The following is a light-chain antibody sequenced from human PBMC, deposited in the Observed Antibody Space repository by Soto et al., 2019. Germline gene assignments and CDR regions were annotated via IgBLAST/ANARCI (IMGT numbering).Light chain of an antibody. CDR2: GAS. CDR1: QSVTGW. J-gene: IGKJ3*01. V-gene: IGKV1-5*01. CDR3: QQLFTYPHT. Sequence: DIQMTQSPSTLSASVGDTVTVTCRASQSVTGWLGWYQQKPGKAPKLLIYGASTLQGGVPSRFSGSGSGTDFPLTVSSLQPEDLATYYCQQLFTYPHTFGPGTKVDIK.